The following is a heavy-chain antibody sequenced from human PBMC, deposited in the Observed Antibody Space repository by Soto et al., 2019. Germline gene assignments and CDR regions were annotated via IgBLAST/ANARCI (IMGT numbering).Heavy chain of an antibody. CDR1: GGSISISNW. D-gene: IGHD3-22*01. J-gene: IGHJ4*01. Sequence: SETLSLTCAVSGGSISISNWWICVRQPPGKGLEWIWEIYHSGSTNYNPSLKSRVTISVDKSKNQFSLKLSSVTAADTAVYYCARVGFTYYYDSSGDNPLDYWDHGRVVTVSS. CDR3: ARVGFTYYYDSSGDNPLDY. V-gene: IGHV4-4*02. CDR2: IYHSGST.